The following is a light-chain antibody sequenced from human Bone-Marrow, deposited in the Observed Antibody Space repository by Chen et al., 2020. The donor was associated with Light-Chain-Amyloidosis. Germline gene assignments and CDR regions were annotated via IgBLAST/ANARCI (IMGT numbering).Light chain of an antibody. J-gene: IGLJ3*02. CDR2: EDD. CDR3: QSYQGSSQGV. CDR1: SGSIATNY. V-gene: IGLV6-57*01. Sequence: NFMLTQPHSVSESPGKTVIISCTRSSGSIATNYVQWYQHRPGSSPTTVIYEDDQRPSGVPDRFSGSIDRSSKSASLTISGLKTEDEADYYCQSYQGSSQGVFGGGTKLTVL.